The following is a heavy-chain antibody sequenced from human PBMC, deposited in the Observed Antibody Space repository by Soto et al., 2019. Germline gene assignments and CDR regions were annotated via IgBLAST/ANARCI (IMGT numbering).Heavy chain of an antibody. Sequence: GGSLRLSCTASGFTFGDYAMSWFRQAPGKGLEWVGFIRSKAYGGTTEYAASVKGRFTISRDDSKSIAYLQMNSLKTEDTAVYYCTRGHREWLNSREYFQHWGQGTLVTVSS. J-gene: IGHJ1*01. D-gene: IGHD6-19*01. V-gene: IGHV3-49*03. CDR1: GFTFGDYA. CDR2: IRSKAYGGTT. CDR3: TRGHREWLNSREYFQH.